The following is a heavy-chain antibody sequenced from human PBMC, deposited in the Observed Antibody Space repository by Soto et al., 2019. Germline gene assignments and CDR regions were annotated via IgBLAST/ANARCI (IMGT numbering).Heavy chain of an antibody. D-gene: IGHD3-22*01. CDR2: IKSKTDGGTT. V-gene: IGHV3-15*01. CDR3: TSEPMIGVRICTGVLGY. Sequence: SRISKTTGKGLEWVGRIKSKTDGGTTDYAAPVKGRVTILRDDSKNTLYLQMNSLNPDCTAVYYFTSEPMIGVRICTGVLGYWIQRTSVIVS. J-gene: IGHJ4*02.